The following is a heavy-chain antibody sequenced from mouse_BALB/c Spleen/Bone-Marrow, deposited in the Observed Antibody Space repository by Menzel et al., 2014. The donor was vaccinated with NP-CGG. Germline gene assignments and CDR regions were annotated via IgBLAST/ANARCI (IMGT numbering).Heavy chain of an antibody. D-gene: IGHD1-2*01. CDR2: IWTGGGT. CDR1: GFSLTSYD. V-gene: IGHV2-9-2*01. CDR3: VRHYYGYDFDY. Sequence: VKLVESGPGLVALSQSLSITCTVSGFSLTSYDISWIRQPPGKGLEWLGVIWTGGGTNYNSAFMSRLSISKDNSKSQVFLKMNSLQTDDTAIYYCVRHYYGYDFDYWGQGTTLTVSS. J-gene: IGHJ2*01.